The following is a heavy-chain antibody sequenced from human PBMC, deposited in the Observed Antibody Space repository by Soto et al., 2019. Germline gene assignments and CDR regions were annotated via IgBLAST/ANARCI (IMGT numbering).Heavy chain of an antibody. CDR1: GFTFSSYW. Sequence: GGSLRLSCAASGFTFSSYWMHWVRQAPGKGLVWVSRINSDGSSTSYADSVKGRFTISRDNAKNTLYLQMNSLRAEDTAVYYCARDIGGAKSYYYYGMDVWGQGTTVTVSS. V-gene: IGHV3-74*01. CDR3: ARDIGGAKSYYYYGMDV. J-gene: IGHJ6*02. CDR2: INSDGSST. D-gene: IGHD3-16*01.